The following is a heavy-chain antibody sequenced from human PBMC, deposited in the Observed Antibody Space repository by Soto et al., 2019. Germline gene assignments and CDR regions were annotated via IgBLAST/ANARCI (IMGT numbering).Heavy chain of an antibody. D-gene: IGHD2-15*01. CDR3: AFFPKNEAAAPVLH. CDR2: ISAYNGNT. J-gene: IGHJ4*02. V-gene: IGHV1-18*04. Sequence: ASVKPSCKASGYTFTSYGISWVRQAPGQGLEWMGWISAYNGNTNYAQKLQGRVTMTTDTSTSTAYMELRSLRSDDTAVYYSAFFPKNEAAAPVLHWCQGIRVSV. CDR1: GYTFTSYG.